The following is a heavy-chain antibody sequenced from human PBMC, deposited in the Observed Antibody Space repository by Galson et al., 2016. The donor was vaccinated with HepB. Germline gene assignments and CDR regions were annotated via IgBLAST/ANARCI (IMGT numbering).Heavy chain of an antibody. CDR2: VDNSGSS. CDR3: ARHGETFGVPSANPWFDP. CDR1: GGSLSGDYFF. Sequence: LSLTCTVSGGSLSGDYFFWVWIRQSPGKGLEWIGSVDNSGSSYYNASLKGRVTISIDTPKNQLSLQLTSATAADTALYYCARHGETFGVPSANPWFDPWGQGTLVAVSS. D-gene: IGHD3-3*01. V-gene: IGHV4-39*01. J-gene: IGHJ5*02.